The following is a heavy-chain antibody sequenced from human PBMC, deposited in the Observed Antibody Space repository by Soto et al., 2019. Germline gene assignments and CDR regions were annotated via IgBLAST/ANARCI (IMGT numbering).Heavy chain of an antibody. D-gene: IGHD6-13*01. J-gene: IGHJ4*02. CDR3: ARASSSWYGPDY. Sequence: QVQLQESGPGLVKPSQTLSLTCTVSGGSISSGDYYWSWIRQPPGKGLEWIVYIYYSGSTYYNPSLKRRVTISVDTSKNQFSLKLSSVTAADTAVYYCARASSSWYGPDYWGQGTLVTVSS. CDR2: IYYSGST. V-gene: IGHV4-30-4*01. CDR1: GGSISSGDYY.